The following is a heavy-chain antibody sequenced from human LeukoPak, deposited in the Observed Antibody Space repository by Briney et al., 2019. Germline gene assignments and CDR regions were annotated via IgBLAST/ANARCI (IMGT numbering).Heavy chain of an antibody. J-gene: IGHJ2*01. Sequence: SSETLSLTCAVYGGSFSGYYWSWIRQPPGKGLEWIGEINHSGSTNYNPSLKSRVIISVDTSKNQFSLKLSSVTAADTAVYYCARGKHSDAAAIWYFDLWGRGTLVTVSS. CDR1: GGSFSGYY. CDR3: ARGKHSDAAAIWYFDL. D-gene: IGHD6-13*01. CDR2: INHSGST. V-gene: IGHV4-34*01.